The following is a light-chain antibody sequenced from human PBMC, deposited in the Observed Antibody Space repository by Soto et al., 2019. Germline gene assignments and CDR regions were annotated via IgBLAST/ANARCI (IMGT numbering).Light chain of an antibody. J-gene: IGKJ1*01. V-gene: IGKV3-15*01. CDR3: QQYNNWPRWT. CDR1: QSVSSN. Sequence: EIVMTHSPATLSVSPWERATLSFSASQSVSSNLAWYQQKPGQAPRLLIYGASTRATGIPARFSGSGSGTEFTLTISSLQSEDFAVYYCQQYNNWPRWTFGQGTKVDIK. CDR2: GAS.